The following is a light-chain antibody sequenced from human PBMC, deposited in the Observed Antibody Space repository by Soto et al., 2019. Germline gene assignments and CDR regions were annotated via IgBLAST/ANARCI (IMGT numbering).Light chain of an antibody. Sequence: DIQMTQSPSSLSASVGDRVTITCRASQSIINYLNWYQQKPGKAPKLLIYAASSLQSGVPSRFSVSGSGTDFTLTISSLQPEDFGTYYCQHSYTTPRTFGQGTKVEIK. J-gene: IGKJ1*01. CDR3: QHSYTTPRT. CDR1: QSIINY. CDR2: AAS. V-gene: IGKV1-39*01.